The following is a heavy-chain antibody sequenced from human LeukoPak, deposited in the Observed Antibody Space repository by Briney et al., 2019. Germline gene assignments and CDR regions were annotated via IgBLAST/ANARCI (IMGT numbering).Heavy chain of an antibody. CDR2: INSGNGDT. Sequence: ASVKVSCKASGYTFTRYAMHWVRQAPGQRLEWMGWINSGNGDTKYSQKFQGRVTITRDTSANTAYMELSSLRSEDTAVYSCARDSCFGGTCFDDAFDIWGQGTMVTVSS. CDR3: ARDSCFGGTCFDDAFDI. J-gene: IGHJ3*02. D-gene: IGHD2-15*01. CDR1: GYTFTRYA. V-gene: IGHV1-3*01.